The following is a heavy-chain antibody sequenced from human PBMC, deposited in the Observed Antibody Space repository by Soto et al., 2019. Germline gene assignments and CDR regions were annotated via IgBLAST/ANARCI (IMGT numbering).Heavy chain of an antibody. CDR1: GFTFSSYG. J-gene: IGHJ4*02. V-gene: IGHV3-33*01. CDR3: ARGDTAMVGDGGGPCDY. D-gene: IGHD5-18*01. CDR2: IWYDGSNK. Sequence: GSLRLSCAASGFTFSSYGMHWVRQAPGKGLEWVAVIWYDGSNKYYADSVKGRFTISRDNSKNTLYLQMNSLRAEDTAVYYCARGDTAMVGDGGGPCDYWGQGTLVTVSS.